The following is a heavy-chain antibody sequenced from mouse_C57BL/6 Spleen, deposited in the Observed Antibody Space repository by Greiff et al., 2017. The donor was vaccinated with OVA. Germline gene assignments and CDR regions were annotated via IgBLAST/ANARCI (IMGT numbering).Heavy chain of an antibody. CDR3: ARSLYGPFAY. J-gene: IGHJ3*01. Sequence: VQLQQSGAELVKPGASVKISCKASGYAFSSYWMNWVKQRPGKGLEWIGQIYPGDGDTNYNGKFKGKATLTADKASSTAYMQHSSLTSEDSAVYFCARSLYGPFAYWGQGTLVTVSA. V-gene: IGHV1-80*01. CDR1: GYAFSSYW. CDR2: IYPGDGDT. D-gene: IGHD1-1*02.